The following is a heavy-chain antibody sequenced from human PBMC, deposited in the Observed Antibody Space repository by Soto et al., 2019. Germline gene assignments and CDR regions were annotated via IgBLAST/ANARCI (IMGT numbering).Heavy chain of an antibody. CDR1: GFTFSNYW. Sequence: EVQLVESGGGVVQPGGSLRLSCAASGFTFSNYWMHWVRQAPGKGLVWVSRIKGDESITNYADSVKGRFTISRDNAKNTLYLQMNSLRVEATAVYYCTRDPGLNWFDPWGQGTLVTVSS. J-gene: IGHJ5*02. CDR3: TRDPGLNWFDP. CDR2: IKGDESIT. V-gene: IGHV3-74*01.